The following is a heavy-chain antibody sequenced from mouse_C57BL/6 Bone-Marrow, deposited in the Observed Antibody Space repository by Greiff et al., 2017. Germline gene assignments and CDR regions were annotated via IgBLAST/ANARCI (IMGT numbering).Heavy chain of an antibody. CDR3: ARQLRPTFYYAMDY. J-gene: IGHJ4*01. CDR2: ISNLAYSI. D-gene: IGHD3-2*02. Sequence: EVHLVESGGGLVQPGGSLKLSCAASGFTFSDYGMAWVRQAPRKGPEWVAFISNLAYSIYYADPVTGRFTISRENAKNTLYLEMSSLRSEDTAMYYCARQLRPTFYYAMDYWGQGTSVTVSS. CDR1: GFTFSDYG. V-gene: IGHV5-15*01.